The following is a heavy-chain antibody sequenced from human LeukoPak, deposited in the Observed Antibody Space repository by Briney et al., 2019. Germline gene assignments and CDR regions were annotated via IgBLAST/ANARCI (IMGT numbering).Heavy chain of an antibody. CDR1: GGSFSGYY. V-gene: IGHV4-34*01. D-gene: IGHD6-19*01. Sequence: SETLSLTCAVYGGSFSGYYWSWIRQPPGKGLGWIGEINHSGSTDYNPSLKSRVTISVDTSKNQFSLKLSSVTAADTAVYYCARVRPRSIAVAARNAFDIWGQGTMVTVSS. CDR3: ARVRPRSIAVAARNAFDI. CDR2: INHSGST. J-gene: IGHJ3*02.